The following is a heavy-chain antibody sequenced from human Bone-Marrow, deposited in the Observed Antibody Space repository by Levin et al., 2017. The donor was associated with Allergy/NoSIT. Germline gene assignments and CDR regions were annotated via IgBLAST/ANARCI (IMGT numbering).Heavy chain of an antibody. CDR1: GFTVSNNQ. CDR2: IYSGGGT. J-gene: IGHJ4*02. CDR3: TRAPGANGDY. V-gene: IGHV3-66*02. D-gene: IGHD2-8*01. Sequence: GGSLRLSCVASGFTVSNNQMTWVRQAPGKGLEWVSVIYSGGGTHYAESVKGGFTISRESSKNTLYLQTTRRGASDTAVYYCTRAPGANGDYWGQGTLVTVSS.